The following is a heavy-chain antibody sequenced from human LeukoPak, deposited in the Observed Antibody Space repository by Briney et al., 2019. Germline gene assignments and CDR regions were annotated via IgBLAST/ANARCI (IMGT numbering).Heavy chain of an antibody. CDR1: GYSISSGYY. CDR2: IYYSGTT. D-gene: IGHD3-22*01. CDR3: ARDSHYYYDTSGYWENDY. Sequence: SETLSLTCAVSGYSISSGYYWGWVRQPPGKGLEWIGSIYYSGTTYYNPSLKSRVTISVDTSKNQFSLKLSSVTAADTAVYYCARDSHYYYDTSGYWENDYWGQGTLVTVSS. J-gene: IGHJ4*02. V-gene: IGHV4-38-2*02.